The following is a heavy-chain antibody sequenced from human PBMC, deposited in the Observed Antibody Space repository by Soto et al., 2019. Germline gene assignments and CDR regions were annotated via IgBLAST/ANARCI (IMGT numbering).Heavy chain of an antibody. CDR2: IYHSGST. V-gene: IGHV4-31*03. Sequence: QVQLQESGPGLVQPSQTLSLTCSVSGASISSVGYYWTWIRQHPGEGLEWIGYIYHSGSTYYNPSLKSRLTSSVDTSKNQFSLRLSSVTAADTAVYYCGSFSDRITPATIVDWGQGTLVTVSS. CDR3: GSFSDRITPATIVD. CDR1: GASISSVGYY. J-gene: IGHJ4*02. D-gene: IGHD2-2*02.